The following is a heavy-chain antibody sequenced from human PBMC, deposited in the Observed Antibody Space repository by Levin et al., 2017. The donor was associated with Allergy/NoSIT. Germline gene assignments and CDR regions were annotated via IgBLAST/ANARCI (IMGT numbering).Heavy chain of an antibody. CDR1: GFTFNSYA. Sequence: GGSLRLSCAASGFTFNSYAIYWVRQAPGKGLEWVALISYDGSSSFYADSVKGRFTISRDNSKNTLYLQMSSLRSEDTAVYYCARDRRPYSSDWYDYFDYWGQGTLVTVSS. J-gene: IGHJ4*02. CDR3: ARDRRPYSSDWYDYFDY. CDR2: ISYDGSSS. D-gene: IGHD6-13*01. V-gene: IGHV3-30-3*01.